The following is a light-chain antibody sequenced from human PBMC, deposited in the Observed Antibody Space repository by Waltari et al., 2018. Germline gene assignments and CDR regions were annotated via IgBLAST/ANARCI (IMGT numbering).Light chain of an antibody. CDR3: QQFHTSPRT. V-gene: IGKV3-20*01. Sequence: CIASQSVSNNFLAWYQQRPGQTPRLLIYSASSRATGIPGRFSGSGSGTDFTLTITRLEPEDAAVYYCQQFHTSPRTFGGGTKVEVK. CDR1: QSVSNNF. CDR2: SAS. J-gene: IGKJ4*01.